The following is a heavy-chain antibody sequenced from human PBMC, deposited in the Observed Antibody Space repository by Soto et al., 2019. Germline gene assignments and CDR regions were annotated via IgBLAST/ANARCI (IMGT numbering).Heavy chain of an antibody. D-gene: IGHD1-7*01. CDR1: GGSISSYY. J-gene: IGHJ6*02. CDR2: IYYSGST. CDR3: AGDPVELRPRAGGWGPDYYYYGMDV. V-gene: IGHV4-59*01. Sequence: SETLSLTCTVSGGSISSYYWSWIRQPPGKGLEWIGYIYYSGSTNYNPSLKSRVTISVDTSKNQFSLKLSSVTAADTAVYYCAGDPVELRPRAGGWGPDYYYYGMDVWGQGTMVTVSS.